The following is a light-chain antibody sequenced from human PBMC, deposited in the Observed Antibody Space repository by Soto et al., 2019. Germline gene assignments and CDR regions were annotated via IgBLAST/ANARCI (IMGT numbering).Light chain of an antibody. CDR3: QQYGRSWT. V-gene: IGKV3-20*01. CDR1: QSVSSSD. J-gene: IGKJ1*01. Sequence: EIVLTQSPGTLSLSPVERATLSCMASQSVSSSDLAWYQQKPGQAPRLLIYGASSRATGIPDRFSGSGSGTDFTLTISRLEPEDFAVYYCQQYGRSWTFGQGTKVDIK. CDR2: GAS.